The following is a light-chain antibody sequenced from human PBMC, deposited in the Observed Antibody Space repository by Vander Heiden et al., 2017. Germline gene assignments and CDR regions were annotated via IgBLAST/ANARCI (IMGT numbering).Light chain of an antibody. CDR1: SSNIGAGYD. J-gene: IGLJ1*01. Sequence: QSVLTQPPPVSGAPGQRLTISCTGSSSNIGAGYDVHWYQQLPGTAPKLLIYGNSNRPSGVPDRFSGSKSGTSASLAITGLQAEDEADYYCQSYDSSLSALYVFGTGTKVTVL. V-gene: IGLV1-40*01. CDR2: GNS. CDR3: QSYDSSLSALYV.